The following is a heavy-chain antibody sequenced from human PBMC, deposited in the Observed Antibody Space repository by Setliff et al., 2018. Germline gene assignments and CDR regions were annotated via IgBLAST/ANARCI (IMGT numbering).Heavy chain of an antibody. V-gene: IGHV1-2*02. D-gene: IGHD4-17*01. Sequence: ASVKVSCKASGNTFTGFYIHWLRQAPGQGLEWMGCINPNSGDTTFAQKFQGRVTITRDTSNSTDYMDLSRLTSDDTAVYYCAREVLSTVVAWDYWGQGTLVTVSS. J-gene: IGHJ4*02. CDR2: INPNSGDT. CDR3: AREVLSTVVAWDY. CDR1: GNTFTGFY.